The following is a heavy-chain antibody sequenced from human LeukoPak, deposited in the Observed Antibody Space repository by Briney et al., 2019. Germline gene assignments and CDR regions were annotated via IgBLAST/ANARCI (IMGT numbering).Heavy chain of an antibody. J-gene: IGHJ4*02. CDR3: ARRSGEGYFDC. CDR2: IYSGGDT. D-gene: IGHD1-26*01. Sequence: QTGGSLRLSCAASGFTVSSNYMTWVRQAPGKGLEWLSVIYSGGDTYYADSVKGRFTISRDNSKNTLYLQMDSLRAEDMAVYYCARRSGEGYFDCWGQGTLVTVSS. CDR1: GFTVSSNY. V-gene: IGHV3-66*01.